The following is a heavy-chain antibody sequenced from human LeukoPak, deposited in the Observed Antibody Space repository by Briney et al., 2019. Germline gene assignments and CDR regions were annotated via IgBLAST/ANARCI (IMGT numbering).Heavy chain of an antibody. D-gene: IGHD3-10*01. CDR3: AFQGVTAGLINSGYDY. V-gene: IGHV4-34*01. Sequence: SETLSLTCAVYGGSFSGYYWSWIRQPPGKGLEWIGEINHSGSTNYNPPLKSRVTISVHTSKNQFSLKLSSVTAADTAVYYCAFQGVTAGLINSGYDYWGQGTLVTVSS. J-gene: IGHJ4*02. CDR2: INHSGST. CDR1: GGSFSGYY.